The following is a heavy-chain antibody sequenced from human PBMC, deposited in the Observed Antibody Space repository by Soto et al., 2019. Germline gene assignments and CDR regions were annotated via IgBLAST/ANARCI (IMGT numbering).Heavy chain of an antibody. CDR1: GASITFGGYS. D-gene: IGHD1-26*01. CDR2: INHLETT. V-gene: IGHV4-30-2*01. J-gene: IGHJ4*02. CDR3: ARGGGSDSFDY. Sequence: SETLSLTCTVSGASITFGGYSWSWIRQTPGKGLEWIGYINHLETTFYNPSFESRLTLSIDRAKNQFSLKLHSMSAADRAVYFCARGGGSDSFDYWGQGILVTSPQ.